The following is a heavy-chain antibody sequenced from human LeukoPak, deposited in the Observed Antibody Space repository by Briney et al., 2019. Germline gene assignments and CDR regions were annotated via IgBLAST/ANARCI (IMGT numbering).Heavy chain of an antibody. CDR1: GYTLTELS. CDR2: FDPEDGET. V-gene: IGHV1-24*01. CDR3: ARDRAVDTTMVIFDY. J-gene: IGHJ4*02. Sequence: GASVTVSCTVSGYTLTELSMHWVRQAPGKGLEWMGGFDPEDGETIYAQKFQGRVTMTEDTSTDTAYMELSSLRSEDTAVYYCARDRAVDTTMVIFDYWGQGTLVTVSS. D-gene: IGHD5-18*01.